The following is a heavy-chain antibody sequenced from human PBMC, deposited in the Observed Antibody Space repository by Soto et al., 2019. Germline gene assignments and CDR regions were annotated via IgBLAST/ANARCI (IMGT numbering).Heavy chain of an antibody. Sequence: GGSLRLSCTASGFTFGTYAMNWVRQAPGKGLEWVSSTPGSGGSAYYADSVRGRFTISRDSSKNTVYLQLDSLRPEDSAIYYCAKGGSSGWFYFDFWGQGTQVTVSS. J-gene: IGHJ4*02. CDR2: TPGSGGSA. CDR3: AKGGSSGWFYFDF. CDR1: GFTFGTYA. D-gene: IGHD6-19*01. V-gene: IGHV3-23*01.